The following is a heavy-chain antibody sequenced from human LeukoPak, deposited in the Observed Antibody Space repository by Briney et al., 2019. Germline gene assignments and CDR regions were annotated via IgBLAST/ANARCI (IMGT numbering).Heavy chain of an antibody. CDR1: GFTFGDYA. J-gene: IGHJ4*02. CDR2: IRSKAYGGTT. D-gene: IGHD3-3*01. CDR3: TRALGYDFWDLMY. Sequence: GSLRLSCTASGFTFGDYAMSWVRQAPGKGLEWVGFIRSKAYGGTTEYAASVKGRFTISRDDSKSIAYLQMNSLKTEDTAVCYCTRALGYDFWDLMYWGQGTLVTVSS. V-gene: IGHV3-49*04.